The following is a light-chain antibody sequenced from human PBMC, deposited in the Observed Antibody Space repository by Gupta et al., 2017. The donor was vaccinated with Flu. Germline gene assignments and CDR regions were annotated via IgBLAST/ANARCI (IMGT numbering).Light chain of an antibody. V-gene: IGKV3-11*01. Sequence: DIVLTQSPATLSLSPGESATLSCWASQNIDNLLAWYQHKPVQAPRLLFYAASNRATAIPARFSGRGSGTDFILTISSLEPEDSAVYYCQHRRSWPPGATFGPGTKVGIK. CDR2: AAS. CDR1: QNIDNL. CDR3: QHRRSWPPGAT. J-gene: IGKJ3*01.